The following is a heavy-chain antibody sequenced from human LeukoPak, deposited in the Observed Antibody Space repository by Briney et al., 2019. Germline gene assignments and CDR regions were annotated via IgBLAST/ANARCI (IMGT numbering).Heavy chain of an antibody. CDR3: SRDYGSRNYDSNTYMDV. D-gene: IGHD3-10*01. CDR1: GASMTFTHYY. J-gene: IGHJ6*03. V-gene: IGHV4-39*07. CDR2: INYYGST. Sequence: SETLSLTCTVSGASMTFTHYYWVWVRQPPGKGLEWIGTINYYGSTYYNPSLKSRVSISLDTSKSQFSLNLGSVTAADTAVYYCSRDYGSRNYDSNTYMDVWGKGTTVTVSS.